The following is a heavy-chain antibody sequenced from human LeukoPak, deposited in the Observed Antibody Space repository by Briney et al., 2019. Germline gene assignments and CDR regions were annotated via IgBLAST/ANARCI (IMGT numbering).Heavy chain of an antibody. CDR1: GGTLNSHI. CDR3: TRVNLRGSQYNWFDP. V-gene: IGHV1-69*08. D-gene: IGHD1-26*01. J-gene: IGHJ5*02. CDR2: ITPIIDTA. Sequence: SVKVSCKTSGGTLNSHIFSWVRQAPGQGLEWMGKITPIIDTAKYSQKFQGRVTITADKSTTTVYMELSSLKSGDTAVYYCTRVNLRGSQYNWFDPWGQGTLVTVPS.